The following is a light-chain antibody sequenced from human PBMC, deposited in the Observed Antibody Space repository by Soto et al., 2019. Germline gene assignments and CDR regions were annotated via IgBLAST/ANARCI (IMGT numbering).Light chain of an antibody. J-gene: IGKJ1*01. CDR2: GAS. CDR1: QSVNNNY. V-gene: IGKV3-20*01. Sequence: ERVLTQSPATLLLSTGERATLSCRASQSVNNNYSAWYQHKPGQAPRLLIYGASSRATGIPDRFSGSGSGTDFTLTIGSLQPEDFAIYYCQRYGSAPPWTFGQGTKVDIK. CDR3: QRYGSAPPWT.